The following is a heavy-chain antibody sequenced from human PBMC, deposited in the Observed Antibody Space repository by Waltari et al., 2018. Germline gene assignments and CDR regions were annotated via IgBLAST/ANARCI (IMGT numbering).Heavy chain of an antibody. CDR2: IYYSGIT. D-gene: IGHD4-17*01. CDR1: GASVTSSSYY. V-gene: IGHV4-39*07. Sequence: QLQLQESGPGLMKPSETLSLTCTVSGASVTSSSYYWGWLRQSPGKGLEWIANIYYSGITDYNPSLKSRLTISLDTSKNQFSLRLSSVTAADTAVYYCARDRGGYGDFDYWGQGTLVSVSS. J-gene: IGHJ4*02. CDR3: ARDRGGYGDFDY.